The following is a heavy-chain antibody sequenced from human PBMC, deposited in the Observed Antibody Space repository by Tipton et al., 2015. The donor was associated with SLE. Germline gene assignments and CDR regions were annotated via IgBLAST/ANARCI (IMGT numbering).Heavy chain of an antibody. CDR2: IYYTGST. D-gene: IGHD1-26*01. Sequence: TLSLTCTVSGGSISSSSYYWGWIRQPPGKGLEWIGTIYYTGSTFYNPSLKSRVTISVDTSKNQFSLRLNSVTAADTAVYYCARSTALGELTTAEFDYYYYYYMDVWGKGTTVTVSS. CDR1: GGSISSSSYY. J-gene: IGHJ6*03. V-gene: IGHV4-39*07. CDR3: ARSTALGELTTAEFDYYYYYYMDV.